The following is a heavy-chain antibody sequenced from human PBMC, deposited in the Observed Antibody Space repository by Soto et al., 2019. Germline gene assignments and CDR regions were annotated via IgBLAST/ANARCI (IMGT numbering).Heavy chain of an antibody. D-gene: IGHD7-27*01. V-gene: IGHV3-23*01. Sequence: GGSLRLSCAASGFTFSSYAMSWVRQAPGKGLEWVSAISGSGGSTYYADSVKGRFTISRDNSKNTLYLQMNSLRAEDTAVYYCAKLATPNPLTGDRYFDYWGQGTLVTVSS. CDR2: ISGSGGST. CDR1: GFTFSSYA. CDR3: AKLATPNPLTGDRYFDY. J-gene: IGHJ4*02.